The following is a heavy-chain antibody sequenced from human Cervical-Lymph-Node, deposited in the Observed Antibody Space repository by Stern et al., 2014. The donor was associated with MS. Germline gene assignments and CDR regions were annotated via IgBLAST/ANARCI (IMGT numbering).Heavy chain of an antibody. CDR3: ARDFVGLDY. CDR1: GFTFKDYY. Sequence: VQLVESGGGLVKPGGSLRLSCAASGFTFKDYYMSWIRQAPGQGLEWVSYISSGSTSISYADSVKGRFTISRDNAKNSLFLQMNSLRAEDTAVYYCARDFVGLDYWGQGALVTVSS. J-gene: IGHJ4*02. V-gene: IGHV3-11*01. CDR2: ISSGSTSI.